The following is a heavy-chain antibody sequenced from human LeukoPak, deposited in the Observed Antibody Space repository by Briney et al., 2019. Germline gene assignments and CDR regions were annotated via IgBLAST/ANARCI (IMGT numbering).Heavy chain of an antibody. CDR2: IYYSGSRGNT. CDR3: AKDANYEILSGYWYFDL. Sequence: PSETLSPTCTVSGGSISGYYWSWIRQPPGKGLEWIGYIYYSGSRGNTNYNPSLKSRVSISVDTSKNQFSLKMSSVTAADTAVYYCAKDANYEILSGYWYFDLWGRGTLVTVSS. J-gene: IGHJ2*01. D-gene: IGHD3-9*01. V-gene: IGHV4-59*01. CDR1: GGSISGYY.